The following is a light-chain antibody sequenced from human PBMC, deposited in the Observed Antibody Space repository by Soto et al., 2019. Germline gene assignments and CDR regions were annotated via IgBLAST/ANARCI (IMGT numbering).Light chain of an antibody. V-gene: IGKV3-20*01. CDR2: GTS. CDR3: QQYGSSIT. Sequence: IVLTQSASSLTLSPGERATRSCRASQSVPRSYLAWYQQKPGQAPRLLIYGTSSRATGIPDRFSGSGSGTDFTLTISRLEPEDFAVFYCQQYGSSITFGQGTRLEIK. CDR1: QSVPRSY. J-gene: IGKJ5*01.